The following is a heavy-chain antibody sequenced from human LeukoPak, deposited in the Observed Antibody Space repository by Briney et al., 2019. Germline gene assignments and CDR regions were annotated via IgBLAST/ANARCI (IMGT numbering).Heavy chain of an antibody. CDR3: ARGPGRSSSWYVTRYFDY. J-gene: IGHJ4*02. CDR2: IYYPEST. Sequence: SETLSLTCRVSGGSIASSGFYWGWIRQPPGKGLEWIGSIYYPESTHYNPSLKSRVTISVDTSKKQFSLTLSSVTAADTAVYYCARGPGRSSSWYVTRYFDYWGQGTLVTVSS. CDR1: GGSIASSGFY. D-gene: IGHD6-13*01. V-gene: IGHV4-39*01.